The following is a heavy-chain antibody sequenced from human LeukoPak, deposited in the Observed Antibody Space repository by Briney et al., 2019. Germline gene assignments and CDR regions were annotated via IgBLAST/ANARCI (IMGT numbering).Heavy chain of an antibody. V-gene: IGHV1-2*02. CDR2: IDPNTGNT. CDR1: GYTFTGYC. CDR3: ARVVGQGTAMPSRDYFDY. D-gene: IGHD5-18*01. Sequence: ASVKVSCKTSGYTFTGYCIHWVRQAPGQGLERMGWIDPNTGNTRNAQRFQGRVTLARDTSISTAYMEFGRLRSDDTAVYWCARVVGQGTAMPSRDYFDYWGQGALVTVS. J-gene: IGHJ4*02.